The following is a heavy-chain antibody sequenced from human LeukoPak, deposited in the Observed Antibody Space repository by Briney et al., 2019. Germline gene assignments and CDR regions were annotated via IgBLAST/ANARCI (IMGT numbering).Heavy chain of an antibody. Sequence: ASVKVSCKASGYTFTDYYMHWVRQAPGQGLEWMGWINPNSGGTNYAQKFQGRVTMTRDTSISTAYMELSRLRSDDTAVYYCARGASARHYYYYMDVWGKGTTVTVSS. V-gene: IGHV1-2*02. D-gene: IGHD3-16*01. CDR1: GYTFTDYY. J-gene: IGHJ6*03. CDR2: INPNSGGT. CDR3: ARGASARHYYYYMDV.